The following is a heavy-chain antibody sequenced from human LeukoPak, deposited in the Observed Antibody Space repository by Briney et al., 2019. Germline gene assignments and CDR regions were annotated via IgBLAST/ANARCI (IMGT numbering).Heavy chain of an antibody. V-gene: IGHV3-21*01. J-gene: IGHJ4*02. Sequence: GGSLRLSCAASGFTFSSYSMNWVRQAPGKGLEWVSSISSSSSYIYYADSVKGRSTISRDNAKNSLYLQMNSLRAEDTAVYYCARVGDDYGDDFDYWGQGTLVTVSS. CDR2: ISSSSSYI. CDR3: ARVGDDYGDDFDY. D-gene: IGHD4-17*01. CDR1: GFTFSSYS.